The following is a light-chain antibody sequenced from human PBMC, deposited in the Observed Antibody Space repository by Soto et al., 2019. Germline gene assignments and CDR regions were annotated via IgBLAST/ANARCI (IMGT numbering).Light chain of an antibody. J-gene: IGKJ2*01. CDR1: QSISSY. V-gene: IGKV1-39*01. CDR3: QQSYS. Sequence: DIQMTQSPSSLSASVGDRVTITCRASQSISSYLNWYQQKPGKAPQLLIYAASSLQSGVPSRFSGSGSGTDFTLTISSLQPEDFATYYCQQSYSFGQGTKLEIK. CDR2: AAS.